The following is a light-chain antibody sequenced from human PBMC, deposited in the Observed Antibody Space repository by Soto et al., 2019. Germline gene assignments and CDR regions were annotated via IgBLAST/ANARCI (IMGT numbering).Light chain of an antibody. CDR1: QSVGTD. CDR3: QQYNNWPPIT. V-gene: IGKV3-15*01. J-gene: IGKJ5*01. CDR2: DAS. Sequence: EIVMTQSPATLSVSPVERVTLSCRSSQSVGTDLAWYQQKPGQAPRLLIYDASTGATGTPARFSGSGSGTEFALTISSLQSEDFAVYYCQQYNNWPPITFGQGTRLEIK.